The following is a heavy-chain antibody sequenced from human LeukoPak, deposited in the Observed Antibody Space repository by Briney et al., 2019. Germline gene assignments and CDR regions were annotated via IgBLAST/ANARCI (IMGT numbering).Heavy chain of an antibody. CDR2: IYHTGST. Sequence: SETLSLTCTVSGGSFSSYYWTWIRQPPGKGLEWIGYIYHTGSTNYNPSLKSRVTTSVDTSKNQFSLKLTSVTAADTAVYFCARVAGYTYSYYYFDYWGQGTLVTVSS. CDR1: GGSFSSYY. V-gene: IGHV4-59*01. J-gene: IGHJ4*02. D-gene: IGHD5-18*01. CDR3: ARVAGYTYSYYYFDY.